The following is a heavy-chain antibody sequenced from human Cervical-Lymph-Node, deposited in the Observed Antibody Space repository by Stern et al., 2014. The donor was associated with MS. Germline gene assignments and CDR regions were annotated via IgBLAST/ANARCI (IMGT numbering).Heavy chain of an antibody. CDR1: GASFSDNY. D-gene: IGHD1-1*01. Sequence: QVQLQQWGAGLLRPSETLSLTCAVQGASFSDNYWSWIRQTPGKGLEWIGEINSRGGTQYNPSLMNRAPLSVDPSRNQFSLKLSSLTAADTAMYYCARERKVERSSRLLVSFDVWGQGTLVTVSS. CDR3: ARERKVERSSRLLVSFDV. CDR2: INSRGGT. V-gene: IGHV4-34*01. J-gene: IGHJ3*01.